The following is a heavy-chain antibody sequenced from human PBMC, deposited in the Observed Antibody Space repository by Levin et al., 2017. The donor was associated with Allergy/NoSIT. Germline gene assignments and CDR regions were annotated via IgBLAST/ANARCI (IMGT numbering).Heavy chain of an antibody. V-gene: IGHV3-23*01. J-gene: IGHJ4*02. CDR3: AKGGVIQAYSFDS. D-gene: IGHD5-18*01. CDR2: ISVSSSYI. CDR1: EFTSS. Sequence: GRSLRLSCSASEFTSSMSWFRQAPGKGLEWVSAISVSSSYIFHADSVKGRFTVSRDNSKNTLYLQMNSLRPEDTAVYYCAKGGVIQAYSFDSWGQGTLVTVSS.